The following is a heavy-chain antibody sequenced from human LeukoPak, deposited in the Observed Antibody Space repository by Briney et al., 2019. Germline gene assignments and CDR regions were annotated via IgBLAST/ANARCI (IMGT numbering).Heavy chain of an antibody. CDR2: IKSKTDGGTT. J-gene: IGHJ4*02. CDR1: GFTFSNAW. CDR3: TTYIVVVPAARDY. V-gene: IGHV3-15*01. Sequence: GGSLRLSCAASGFTFSNAWMSWVRQAPGKGLEWVGRIKSKTDGGTTDYAAPVKGRFTISRDDSKNTLYLQMNSLKTEDTAVYYCTTYIVVVPAARDYWGQGTLVTVSS. D-gene: IGHD2-2*01.